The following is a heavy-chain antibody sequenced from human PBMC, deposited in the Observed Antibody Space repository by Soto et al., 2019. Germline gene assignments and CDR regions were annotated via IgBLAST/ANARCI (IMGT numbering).Heavy chain of an antibody. CDR3: ARDSFTYYDILTGYYTLDY. D-gene: IGHD3-9*01. J-gene: IGHJ4*02. CDR2: IWYDGSNK. CDR1: GFTFSSYG. Sequence: PGGSLRLSCAASGFTFSSYGMHWVRQAPGKGLEWVAVIWYDGSNKYYADSVKGRFTISRDNSKNTLYLQMNSLRAEDTAVYYCARDSFTYYDILTGYYTLDYWGQGTLVTVSS. V-gene: IGHV3-33*01.